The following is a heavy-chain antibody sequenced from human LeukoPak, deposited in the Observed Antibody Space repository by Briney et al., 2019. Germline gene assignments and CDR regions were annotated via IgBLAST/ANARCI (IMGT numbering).Heavy chain of an antibody. Sequence: SETLSLTCTVSAGSISSYYWSSIRQPPGKGLEWIGYIYYSGSTNYNPSLKSRVTISVDTPKNQFSLKLSSVTAADTAVYYCARHSYRGSGSYDYWGQGTLVTVSS. J-gene: IGHJ4*02. CDR2: IYYSGST. D-gene: IGHD3-10*01. V-gene: IGHV4-59*08. CDR1: AGSISSYY. CDR3: ARHSYRGSGSYDY.